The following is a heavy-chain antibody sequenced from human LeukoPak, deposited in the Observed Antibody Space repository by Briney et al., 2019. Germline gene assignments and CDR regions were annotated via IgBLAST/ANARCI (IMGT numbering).Heavy chain of an antibody. Sequence: SETLSLTCTVSGGSISSYYWSWIRQPPGKGLEWIGYIYYSGSTNYSPSLKSRVTISVDTSKNQFSLKLSSVTAADTAVYYCARAGYSYGSVYFQHWGQGTLVTVSS. J-gene: IGHJ1*01. CDR3: ARAGYSYGSVYFQH. D-gene: IGHD5-18*01. V-gene: IGHV4-59*01. CDR1: GGSISSYY. CDR2: IYYSGST.